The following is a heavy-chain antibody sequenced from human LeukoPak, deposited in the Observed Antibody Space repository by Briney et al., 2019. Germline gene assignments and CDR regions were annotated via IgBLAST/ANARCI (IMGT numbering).Heavy chain of an antibody. D-gene: IGHD3-9*01. J-gene: IGHJ3*02. CDR2: ISSSSSTI. V-gene: IGHV3-48*01. Sequence: GGSLRLSCAASGFTFSSYSMNWVRQAPGKGLEWVSYISSSSSTIYYADSVKGRFTISRDNAKNSLYLQMNSLRAEDTAVYYCARDGDDDILTGYLDAFDIWGQGTMVTVSS. CDR1: GFTFSSYS. CDR3: ARDGDDDILTGYLDAFDI.